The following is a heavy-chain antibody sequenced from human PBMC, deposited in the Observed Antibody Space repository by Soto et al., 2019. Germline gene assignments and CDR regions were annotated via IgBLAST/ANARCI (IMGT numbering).Heavy chain of an antibody. CDR2: IYYSGST. J-gene: IGHJ4*02. D-gene: IGHD3-10*01. CDR1: SGGLC. CDR3: GRDTNYPTYYYCEGGFDY. Sequence: SGGLCGRCILKQPGKGLEWIGYIYYSGSTNYNPSLKSRVTISVDTSKNQFSLKLSSVTAADTAVYYCGRDTNYPTYYYCEGGFDYWGQGTLVTGSS. V-gene: IGHV4-61*08.